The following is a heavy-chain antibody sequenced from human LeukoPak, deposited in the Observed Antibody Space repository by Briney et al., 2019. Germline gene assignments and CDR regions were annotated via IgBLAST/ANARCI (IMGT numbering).Heavy chain of an antibody. CDR1: GGSISSSSYY. V-gene: IGHV4-39*01. CDR3: ARLCVVVTAIYAFDI. Sequence: PSETLSLTCTVSGGSISSSSYYWGWIRQPPGKGLEWIGSIYYSGSTYYNPSLKSRVTISVDTSKNQFSLKLSSVTAADTAVYYCARLCVVVTAIYAFDIRGQGTMVTVSS. CDR2: IYYSGST. D-gene: IGHD2-21*02. J-gene: IGHJ3*02.